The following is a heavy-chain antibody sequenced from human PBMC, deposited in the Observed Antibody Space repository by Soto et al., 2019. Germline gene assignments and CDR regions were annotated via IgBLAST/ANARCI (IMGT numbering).Heavy chain of an antibody. CDR1: GFTFSEYW. V-gene: IGHV3-7*03. J-gene: IGHJ5*02. Sequence: GGSLRRSCAASGFTFSEYWMTWVRQAPGKGLEWVANIKHEGSEKYYVDAVKGRFSISRDNAKMSLYLQMNSMRAEDTAVYYCARDATDDFWSGSNSWFDPWGQGTLVTVSS. CDR2: IKHEGSEK. CDR3: ARDATDDFWSGSNSWFDP. D-gene: IGHD3-3*01.